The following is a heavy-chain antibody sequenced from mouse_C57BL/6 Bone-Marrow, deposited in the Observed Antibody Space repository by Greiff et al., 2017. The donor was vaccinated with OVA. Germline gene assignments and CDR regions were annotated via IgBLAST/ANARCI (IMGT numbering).Heavy chain of an antibody. CDR2: ISSGSSTI. CDR1: GFTFSDYG. CDR3: ARRLFDY. D-gene: IGHD1-2*01. V-gene: IGHV5-17*01. J-gene: IGHJ2*01. Sequence: EVKLMESGGGLVKPGGSLKLSCAASGFTFSDYGMHWVRQAPEKGLEWVAYISSGSSTIYYADTVKGRFTISRDTAKNTLFLQMTSLRSEDTAMYYCARRLFDYWGQGTTRTVSS.